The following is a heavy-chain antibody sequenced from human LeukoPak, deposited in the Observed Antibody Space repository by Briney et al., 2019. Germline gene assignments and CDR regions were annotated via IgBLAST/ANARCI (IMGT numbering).Heavy chain of an antibody. CDR3: AREPWPFYFDY. J-gene: IGHJ4*02. CDR2: INAGNGNT. CDR1: GYTFTDYA. D-gene: IGHD5-24*01. V-gene: IGHV1-3*01. Sequence: ASVKVSCKASGYTFTDYAMHWVRQAPGQRLEWMGWINAGNGNTKYSQKFQGRVTITRDTSASTAYMELSSLKTEDTAVYYCAREPWPFYFDYWGQGTLVTVSS.